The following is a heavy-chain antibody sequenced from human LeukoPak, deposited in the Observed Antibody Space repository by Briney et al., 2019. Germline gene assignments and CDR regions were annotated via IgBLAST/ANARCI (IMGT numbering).Heavy chain of an antibody. CDR1: GGSFSGYY. CDR3: ATGAWFGELSDAFDI. J-gene: IGHJ3*02. CDR2: INHSGST. D-gene: IGHD3-10*01. Sequence: SETLSLTCAVYGGSFSGYYWSWIRQPPGKGLEWIGGINHSGSTNYNPSLKSRVTISVDTSKNQFSLKLSSVTAADTAVYYCATGAWFGELSDAFDIWGQGTMVTVSS. V-gene: IGHV4-34*01.